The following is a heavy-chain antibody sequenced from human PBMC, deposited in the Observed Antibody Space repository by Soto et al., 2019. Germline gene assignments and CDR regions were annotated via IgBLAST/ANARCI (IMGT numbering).Heavy chain of an antibody. CDR3: ARDLRGGGSYRDWYFDL. J-gene: IGHJ2*01. CDR1: GGSISSYY. D-gene: IGHD1-26*01. Sequence: QVQLQESGPGLVKPSETLSLTCTVSGGSISSYYWSWIRQPPGKGLEWIGYIYYSGSTNYNPSLKSRVTISVDTSKNQFSLKLSSVTAADTAVYYCARDLRGGGSYRDWYFDLWGRGTLVTVSS. CDR2: IYYSGST. V-gene: IGHV4-59*01.